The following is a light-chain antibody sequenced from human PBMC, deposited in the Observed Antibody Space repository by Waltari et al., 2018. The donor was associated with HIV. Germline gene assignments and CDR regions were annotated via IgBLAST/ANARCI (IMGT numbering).Light chain of an antibody. Sequence: QSVLTQPPSASGTPGQRVTISCSGSSSNIGSNTVTWYRQLPGTAPKLLIYRNNPRPSGVPDRFSGSTAGTSASLVISGLQSEDEADYYCAAWDDSLKGGAFGTGTKVTVL. J-gene: IGLJ1*01. CDR3: AAWDDSLKGGA. CDR1: SSNIGSNT. V-gene: IGLV1-44*01. CDR2: RNN.